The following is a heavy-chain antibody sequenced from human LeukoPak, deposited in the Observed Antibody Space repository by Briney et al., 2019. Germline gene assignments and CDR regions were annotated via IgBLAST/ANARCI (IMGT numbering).Heavy chain of an antibody. CDR1: GVPPSGSA. CDR2: IVVGSGMP. J-gene: IGHJ6*03. Sequence: SVKVSCEVSGVPPSGSAMQWVPQARGQRLECIGWIVVGSGMPTSAQKFQESVTITSDMSTSTAYIELSSLRSEDTAVYYCAAGGRVPAAWGANYYHYYMDVWGKGTTVTVSS. CDR3: AAGGRVPAAWGANYYHYYMDV. D-gene: IGHD2-2*01. V-gene: IGHV1-58*02.